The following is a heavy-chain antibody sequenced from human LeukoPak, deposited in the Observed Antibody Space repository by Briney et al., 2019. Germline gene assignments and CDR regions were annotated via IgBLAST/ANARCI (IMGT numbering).Heavy chain of an antibody. Sequence: SETLSLTCTVSGGSISSSSYYWGWIRQPPGKGLEWIGSIYYSGSTYYNPSLKSRVTISVDTSKNQFSLKLSSVTAADTAVYYCARGGEGGYPYDAFDIWGQGTMVTVSS. CDR2: IYYSGST. V-gene: IGHV4-39*07. CDR1: GGSISSSSYY. CDR3: ARGGEGGYPYDAFDI. D-gene: IGHD5-12*01. J-gene: IGHJ3*02.